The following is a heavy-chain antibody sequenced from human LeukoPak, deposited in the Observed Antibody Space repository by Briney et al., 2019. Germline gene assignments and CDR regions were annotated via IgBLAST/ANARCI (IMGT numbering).Heavy chain of an antibody. CDR1: AFTFSTYG. V-gene: IGHV3-23*01. Sequence: PGGSLTLSCAASAFTFSTYGMSWVRQAPGKGLEWVSGISGSGGSRLYTDPVKGSFTISRDNSKNTLYLQMNSLRAEDTAVYYCAKLREWELPDLFDYWGQGTLVTVSS. J-gene: IGHJ4*02. CDR3: AKLREWELPDLFDY. CDR2: ISGSGGSR. D-gene: IGHD1-26*01.